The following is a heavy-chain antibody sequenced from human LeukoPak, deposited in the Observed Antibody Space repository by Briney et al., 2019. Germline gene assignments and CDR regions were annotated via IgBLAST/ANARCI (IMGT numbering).Heavy chain of an antibody. V-gene: IGHV3-30-3*01. Sequence: PGGSLRLSCTASGFTFSSYSLYWVRQAPGKGLECVAVISYHESNKYYVDSMKGRFTISRDNSKDTLFLQMNSLRAEDTAVYYCARNVESAYYDFGDGMDVWGQGTTVTVSS. CDR1: GFTFSSYS. CDR3: ARNVESAYYDFGDGMDV. D-gene: IGHD3-3*01. CDR2: ISYHESNK. J-gene: IGHJ6*02.